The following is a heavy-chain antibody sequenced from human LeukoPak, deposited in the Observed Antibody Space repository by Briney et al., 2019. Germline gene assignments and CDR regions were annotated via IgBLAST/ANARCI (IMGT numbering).Heavy chain of an antibody. Sequence: SQTLSLTCTVSGGSISSGSYYWSWIRQPAGKGLEWIGRIYTSGSTNYNPSLKSRVTISVDTSKNQFSLKLSSVTAADTAVYYCARAILYSSERWFDPWGQGTLVTVSS. CDR1: GGSISSGSYY. D-gene: IGHD6-19*01. CDR3: ARAILYSSERWFDP. CDR2: IYTSGST. V-gene: IGHV4-61*02. J-gene: IGHJ5*02.